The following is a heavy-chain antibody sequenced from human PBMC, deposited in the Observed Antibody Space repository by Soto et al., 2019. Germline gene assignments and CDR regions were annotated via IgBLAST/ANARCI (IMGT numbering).Heavy chain of an antibody. J-gene: IGHJ5*02. CDR3: ARDRGYCSGGSCYSGVNWFDP. CDR2: INAGNGNT. D-gene: IGHD2-15*01. CDR1: GYTFTSYA. V-gene: IGHV1-3*01. Sequence: ASVKVSCKASGYTFTSYAMHWVRQAPGQRLEWMGWINAGNGNTKYSQKFQGRVTITRDTSASTAYMELSSLRSEDTAVYYCARDRGYCSGGSCYSGVNWFDPWGQGTLVTVLL.